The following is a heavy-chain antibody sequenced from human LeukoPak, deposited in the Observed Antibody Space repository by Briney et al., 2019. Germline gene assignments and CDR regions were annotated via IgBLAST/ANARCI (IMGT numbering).Heavy chain of an antibody. CDR2: IIPIFGTA. Sequence: GAPVKVSCKASGGTFSSYAISWVRQAPGQGLEWMGGIIPIFGTANYAQKFQGRVTITADESTSTAYMELRSLRSDDTAVYYCARDRRVVTAIRPLFDYWGQGTLVTVSS. J-gene: IGHJ4*02. CDR1: GGTFSSYA. V-gene: IGHV1-69*13. D-gene: IGHD2-21*02. CDR3: ARDRRVVTAIRPLFDY.